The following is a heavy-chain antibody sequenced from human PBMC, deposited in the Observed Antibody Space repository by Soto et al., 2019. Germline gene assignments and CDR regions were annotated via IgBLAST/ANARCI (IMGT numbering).Heavy chain of an antibody. J-gene: IGHJ4*02. CDR3: ARGGWEMTTGTTFVY. CDR2: IYTSGNT. CDR1: GGSISSDL. D-gene: IGHD4-17*01. Sequence: QVQLQESGPGRVKPSETLSLTCPVTGGSISSDLWSWIRQTAGKGLEWIGRIYTSGNTHYNPSLKRRVTLSGITSTTQYFMTLSSVTAADTSVYYCARGGWEMTTGTTFVYWGQGTLVTVST. V-gene: IGHV4-4*07.